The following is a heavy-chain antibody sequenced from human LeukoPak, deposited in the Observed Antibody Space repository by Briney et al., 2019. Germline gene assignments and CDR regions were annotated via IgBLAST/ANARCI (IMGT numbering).Heavy chain of an antibody. Sequence: SETLSLTCTVSGGSISSSSYYWGWIRQPPGKGLEWIGSIYYSGSTYYNPSLKSRVTISVDTSKNQFSLKLSSVTAADTAVYYCARRRRDCSGGSCYSTLDYWGQGTLVTVSS. V-gene: IGHV4-39*01. CDR3: ARRRRDCSGGSCYSTLDY. J-gene: IGHJ4*02. CDR2: IYYSGST. CDR1: GGSISSSSYY. D-gene: IGHD2-15*01.